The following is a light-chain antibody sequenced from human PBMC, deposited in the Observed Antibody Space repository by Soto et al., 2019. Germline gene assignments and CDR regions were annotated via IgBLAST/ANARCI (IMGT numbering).Light chain of an antibody. V-gene: IGKV3-11*01. J-gene: IGKJ5*01. CDR2: DAS. CDR3: LHRMNWPLT. CDR1: ETVSSY. Sequence: DIVLAQSPVTLSLSPGDRSTLSCMASETVSSYLLWYQQKPGQYPRLLIYDASERATGIPARFSGSGSETDFTLTISSLEPEDFGVYYCLHRMNWPLTVGQGTRLEIK.